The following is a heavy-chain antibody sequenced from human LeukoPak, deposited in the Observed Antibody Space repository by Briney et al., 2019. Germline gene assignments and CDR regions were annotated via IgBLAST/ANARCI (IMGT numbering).Heavy chain of an antibody. CDR1: GYSLTSYW. J-gene: IGHJ6*02. CDR2: IYPGDSDT. V-gene: IGHV5-51*01. CDR3: ASQTAAGTYYYYGMDV. Sequence: GESLKISCKGSGYSLTSYWIGWVRQMPGKGLEWMGIIYPGDSDTRYSPSFQGQVTISADKSISTAYLQWSSLKASDTAMYYCASQTAAGTYYYYGMDVWGQGTTVTVSS. D-gene: IGHD6-13*01.